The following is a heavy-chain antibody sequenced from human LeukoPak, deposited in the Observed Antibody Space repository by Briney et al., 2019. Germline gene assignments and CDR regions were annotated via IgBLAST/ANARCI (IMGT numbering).Heavy chain of an antibody. Sequence: SETLSLTCAVYGGSFSGYYWSWIRQPPGKGLEWIGEINHSGSTNYNPSLKSRVTISVDTSKNQFSLKLSSVTAADTAVYYCARAGEIAAAGFDIWGQGTMVTVSP. J-gene: IGHJ3*02. CDR3: ARAGEIAAAGFDI. D-gene: IGHD6-13*01. V-gene: IGHV4-34*01. CDR2: INHSGST. CDR1: GGSFSGYY.